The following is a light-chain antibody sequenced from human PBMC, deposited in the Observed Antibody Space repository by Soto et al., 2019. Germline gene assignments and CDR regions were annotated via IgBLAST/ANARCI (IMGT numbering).Light chain of an antibody. J-gene: IGKJ5*01. Sequence: IVVKRSPATLSLSAVERATXSCRASQSVSNYLAWYQQKPFQAPMLLIYDASNIPTDIPTIFSGNGSGPDFNLTISSIGPEDFAVCYCQQRSNWRPFTFGQGTRMEIK. CDR1: QSVSNY. CDR2: DAS. CDR3: QQRSNWRPFT. V-gene: IGKV3-11*01.